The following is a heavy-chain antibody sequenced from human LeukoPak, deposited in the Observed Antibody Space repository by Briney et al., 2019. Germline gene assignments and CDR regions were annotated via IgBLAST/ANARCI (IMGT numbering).Heavy chain of an antibody. CDR1: GYTFTSYH. Sequence: ASVKVSCKASGYTFTSYHITWLRQATGQGLEWMGWMNPNSGSTVYAQSFQDRVIMTRDTSISTAYMELSGLRSEDTAIYYCARVDYTNYRWFDPWGQGTLVTVSS. J-gene: IGHJ5*02. CDR2: MNPNSGST. CDR3: ARVDYTNYRWFDP. D-gene: IGHD4-11*01. V-gene: IGHV1-8*01.